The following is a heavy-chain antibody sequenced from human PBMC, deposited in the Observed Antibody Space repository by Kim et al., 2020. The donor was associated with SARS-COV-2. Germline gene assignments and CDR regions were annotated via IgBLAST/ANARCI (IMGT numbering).Heavy chain of an antibody. J-gene: IGHJ6*02. CDR3: ARVPLPGTSSYYYGMDV. D-gene: IGHD1-1*01. CDR1: GGSISSGDYY. CDR2: IYYSGST. V-gene: IGHV4-30-4*01. Sequence: SETLSLTCTVSGGSISSGDYYWSWIRQPPGKGLEWIGYIYYSGSTYYNPSLKSRVTISVDTSKNQFSLKLSSVTAADTAVYYCARVPLPGTSSYYYGMDVWGQGTTVTVSS.